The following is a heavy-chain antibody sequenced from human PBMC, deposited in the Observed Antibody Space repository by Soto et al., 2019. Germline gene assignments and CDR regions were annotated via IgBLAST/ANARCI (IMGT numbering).Heavy chain of an antibody. CDR2: IYYSGST. D-gene: IGHD6-13*01. Sequence: PSETLFLTCTVSGGSISSYYWSWIRQPPGKGLEWIGYIYYSGSTNYNPSLKSRVTISVDTSKNQFSLKLSSVTAADTAVYYCASFIAAAGTSWFDPWGQGTLVTVSS. CDR1: GGSISSYY. J-gene: IGHJ5*02. CDR3: ASFIAAAGTSWFDP. V-gene: IGHV4-59*01.